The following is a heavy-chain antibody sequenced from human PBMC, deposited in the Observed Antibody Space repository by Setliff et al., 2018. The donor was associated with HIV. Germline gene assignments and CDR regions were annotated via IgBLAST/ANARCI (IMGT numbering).Heavy chain of an antibody. CDR1: GYSISSDYY. J-gene: IGHJ6*02. CDR2: IYYSGST. Sequence: PSETLSLTCTVSGYSISSDYYWGCIRQPPGKGLEWIGNIYYSGSTYYNPSLKSRVTISVDTSKNQFSLKLSSVTAADTAVYYCARHNVITYGGLIYDYLYYGLDVWGRGTPVTVSS. V-gene: IGHV4-38-2*02. CDR3: ARHNVITYGGLIYDYLYYGLDV. D-gene: IGHD3-16*02.